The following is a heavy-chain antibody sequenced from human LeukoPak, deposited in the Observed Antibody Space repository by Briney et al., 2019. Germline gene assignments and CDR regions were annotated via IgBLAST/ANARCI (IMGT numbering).Heavy chain of an antibody. J-gene: IGHJ4*02. CDR2: IKQDGSEK. D-gene: IGHD5-18*01. CDR3: VRDRSYGAFDY. V-gene: IGHV3-7*03. Sequence: PGGSLRLSCAASGFTFSSYWMSWVRQAPGKGLEWLANIKQDGSEKYYVDSVKGRFTISRDNAKNSLYLQMNSLRAEDTAFYHCVRDRSYGAFDYWGQGTLVTVSS. CDR1: GFTFSSYW.